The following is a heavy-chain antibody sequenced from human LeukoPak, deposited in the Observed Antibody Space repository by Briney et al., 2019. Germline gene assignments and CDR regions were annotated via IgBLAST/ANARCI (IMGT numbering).Heavy chain of an antibody. Sequence: RGSLRLSCAASGFTFSSYGMHWVRQAPGKGLEWVAVIWYDGSNKYYADSVKGRFTISRDNSKNTLYLQMNSLRAEDTAVYYCAGGPSVSFDYWAREPWSPSPQ. CDR2: IWYDGSNK. V-gene: IGHV3-30*02. CDR3: AGGPSVSFDY. CDR1: GFTFSSYG. D-gene: IGHD3-16*01. J-gene: IGHJ4*02.